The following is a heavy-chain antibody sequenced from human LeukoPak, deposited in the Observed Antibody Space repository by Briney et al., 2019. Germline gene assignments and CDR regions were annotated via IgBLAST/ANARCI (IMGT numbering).Heavy chain of an antibody. CDR1: GFTFSNYW. CDR3: ARGGRGLDY. Sequence: GGSLRLSCATSGFTFSNYWMSWVRQVPGKGLEWVSSISSSSSYIYYADSVKGRFTISRDNAKNSLYLQMNSLRAEDTAAYYCARGGRGLDYWGQGTLVTVSS. CDR2: ISSSSSYI. J-gene: IGHJ4*02. D-gene: IGHD6-25*01. V-gene: IGHV3-21*01.